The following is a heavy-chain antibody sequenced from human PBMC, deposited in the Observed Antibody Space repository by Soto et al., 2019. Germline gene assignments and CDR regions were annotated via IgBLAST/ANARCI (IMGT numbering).Heavy chain of an antibody. CDR2: FDPEDGET. V-gene: IGHV1-24*01. CDR3: ATVATRAPV. J-gene: IGHJ4*02. Sequence: ASVKGSCKVSGYTLSELSMHWVRQAPGKGLEWVGGFDPEDGETIYAQNFQGRVTVTEDTPTDTAYMELSSLRSDDTAVYYCATVATRAPVWGQGTLVSVSS. D-gene: IGHD2-15*01. CDR1: GYTLSELS.